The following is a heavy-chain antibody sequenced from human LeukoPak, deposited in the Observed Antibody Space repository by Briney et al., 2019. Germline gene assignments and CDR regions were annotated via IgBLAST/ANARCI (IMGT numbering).Heavy chain of an antibody. V-gene: IGHV3-11*04. Sequence: GGSLRLSCAASGFTFSDYYMSWIRQAPGKGLEWVSYISSSGSTIYYADSVKGRFTISRDNAKNSLYLQMNSLRAEDTAVYYCAREDSSGWYGVGAFDIWGQGTMVTVSS. D-gene: IGHD6-19*01. J-gene: IGHJ3*02. CDR1: GFTFSDYY. CDR3: AREDSSGWYGVGAFDI. CDR2: ISSSGSTI.